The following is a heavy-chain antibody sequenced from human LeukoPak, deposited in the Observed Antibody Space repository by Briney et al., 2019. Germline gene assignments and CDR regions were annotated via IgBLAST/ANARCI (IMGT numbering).Heavy chain of an antibody. V-gene: IGHV1-2*02. J-gene: IGHJ4*02. CDR3: ARDKSGNSGWYSYFDY. CDR2: INPNSGGT. Sequence: ASVKVSCKASGYTFTGYYMHWVRQAPGQGLEWMGWINPNSGGTNYAQKLQGRVTMTRDTSISTAYMELSRLRSDDTAVYYCARDKSGNSGWYSYFDYWGQGTLVTVSS. D-gene: IGHD6-19*01. CDR1: GYTFTGYY.